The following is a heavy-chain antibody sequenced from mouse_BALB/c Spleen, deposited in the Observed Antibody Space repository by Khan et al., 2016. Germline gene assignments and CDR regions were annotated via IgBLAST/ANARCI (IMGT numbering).Heavy chain of an antibody. V-gene: IGHV1-9*01. CDR2: ILPGNDDT. Sequence: QVQLKQSGADLMKPGASVRISCKATGYTFSNYWIEWVKQRPGHGLEWIGEILPGNDDTNYNEKFKGKATFTADISSNTAYMQLSSLTSEDSAVYYCASPIYYDYDGGAVDFWGQGTSVTVSS. D-gene: IGHD2-4*01. J-gene: IGHJ4*01. CDR3: ASPIYYDYDGGAVDF. CDR1: GYTFSNYW.